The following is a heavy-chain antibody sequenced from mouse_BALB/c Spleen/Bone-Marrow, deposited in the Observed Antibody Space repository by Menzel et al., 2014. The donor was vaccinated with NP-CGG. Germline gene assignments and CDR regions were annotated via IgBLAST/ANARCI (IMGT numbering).Heavy chain of an antibody. CDR3: SRDYGGTAWFAC. D-gene: IGHD1-1*01. Sequence: VQLQQSGAELVKPGASVKLSCTASGFNIKDTHMHWVKQGPEQGLEWIGRIDPANGNTKYDPNFQGKATITADTSSNTAYLQLSSLTSEDTAVYYCSRDYGGTAWFACWGQGTLVTVSA. CDR1: GFNIKDTH. CDR2: IDPANGNT. J-gene: IGHJ3*01. V-gene: IGHV14-3*02.